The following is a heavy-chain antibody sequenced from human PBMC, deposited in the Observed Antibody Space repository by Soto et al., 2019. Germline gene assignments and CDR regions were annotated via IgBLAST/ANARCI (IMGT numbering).Heavy chain of an antibody. V-gene: IGHV3-23*01. CDR3: AKDPTSYSSGWNNWFDP. CDR2: ISGSGGST. CDR1: GFTFSSYA. J-gene: IGHJ5*02. D-gene: IGHD6-19*01. Sequence: GGSLRLSCAASGFTFSSYAMSWVRQAPGKGLEWVSAISGSGGSTYYADSVKGRFTISRDNSKNTLYLQMNSLRAEDTAVYYCAKDPTSYSSGWNNWFDPWGHGTLVTVSS.